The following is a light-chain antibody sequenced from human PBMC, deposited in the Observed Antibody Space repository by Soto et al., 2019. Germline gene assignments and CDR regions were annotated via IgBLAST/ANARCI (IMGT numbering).Light chain of an antibody. Sequence: EIVLTQSPATLSLSPGERATLSCRASQSVSSYLAWYQQKPGQAPRLLIYDASNRATGIPARFSGSGSGTDFTXTISSXEPXDXXXXYCQQRSNWPPVYTFGQGTKLEIK. J-gene: IGKJ2*01. CDR3: QQRSNWPPVYT. CDR1: QSVSSY. CDR2: DAS. V-gene: IGKV3-11*01.